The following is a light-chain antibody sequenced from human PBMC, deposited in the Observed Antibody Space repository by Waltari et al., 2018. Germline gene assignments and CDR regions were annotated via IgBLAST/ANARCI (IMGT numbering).Light chain of an antibody. CDR2: EVS. CDR1: SSDIGAYNY. Sequence: QSALTQPASVSGSPGQSITISCPGTSSDIGAYNYVPWYQQHPGKAPKLIIYEVSNRPSGVSNRFSGSKSGNTASLSISGLQAEDEADYYCISFTSSVTYVFGTGTRVTVV. V-gene: IGLV2-14*01. J-gene: IGLJ1*01. CDR3: ISFTSSVTYV.